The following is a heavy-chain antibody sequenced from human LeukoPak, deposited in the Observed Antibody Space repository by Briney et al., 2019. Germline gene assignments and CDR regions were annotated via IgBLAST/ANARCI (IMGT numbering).Heavy chain of an antibody. Sequence: TSSETLSLTCTVSGGSISSYYWSWIRQPAGKGLEWIGRIYTSGSTNYNPSLKSRVTMSVDTSKNQFSLKLSSVTAADTAVYYCARDDKGYCSSTSCSYYYYYYMDVWGKGTTVTVSS. CDR2: IYTSGST. CDR1: GGSISSYY. J-gene: IGHJ6*03. D-gene: IGHD2-2*01. V-gene: IGHV4-4*07. CDR3: ARDDKGYCSSTSCSYYYYYYMDV.